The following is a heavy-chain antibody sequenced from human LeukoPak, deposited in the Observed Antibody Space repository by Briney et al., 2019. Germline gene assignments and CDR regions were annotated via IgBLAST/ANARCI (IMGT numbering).Heavy chain of an antibody. D-gene: IGHD3-10*01. J-gene: IGHJ5*02. CDR2: IYYGGTT. V-gene: IGHV4-59*12. CDR3: ARDGSGSYFNWFDP. CDR1: GGSITSYY. Sequence: SETLSLTCTVSGGSITSYYWNWIRQPTGKGLEKNGYIYYGGTTNYNPSLKCRASIAVDTPKNQLSLKLSSVTAADTAVYYCARDGSGSYFNWFDPWGQGTLVTVSS.